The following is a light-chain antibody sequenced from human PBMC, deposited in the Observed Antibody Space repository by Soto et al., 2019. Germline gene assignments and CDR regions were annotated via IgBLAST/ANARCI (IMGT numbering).Light chain of an antibody. CDR1: SSDVGGYNT. CDR2: EVT. CDR3: NSLRVNHLYV. V-gene: IGLV2-14*01. Sequence: QSVLTQPASVSGSPGQTITISCTGTSSDVGGYNTVSWYQHHPGKAPKLIIYEVTHRPAGISDRFSASKSGNTASLTISGLQAEDEADYYCNSLRVNHLYVFGTGTKVTV. J-gene: IGLJ1*01.